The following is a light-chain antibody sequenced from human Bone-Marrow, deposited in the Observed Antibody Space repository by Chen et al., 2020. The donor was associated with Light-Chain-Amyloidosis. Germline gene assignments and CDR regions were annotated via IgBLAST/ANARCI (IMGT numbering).Light chain of an antibody. CDR3: QVWDRSSDRPM. Sequence: SYVLTQPSSVSVAPGQTATIACGGNNIGSTSVHWYQQTPGQAPLLVVYDDSDRPSGIPERLSGSNSGNKATQTISRVEAGDEADYYCQVWDRSSDRPMFGGGAKLTVL. J-gene: IGLJ3*02. V-gene: IGLV3-21*02. CDR2: DDS. CDR1: NIGSTS.